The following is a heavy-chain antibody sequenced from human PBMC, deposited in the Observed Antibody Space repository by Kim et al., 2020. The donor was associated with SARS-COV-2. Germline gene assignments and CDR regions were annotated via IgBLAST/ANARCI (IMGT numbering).Heavy chain of an antibody. Sequence: ASVKVSCKASGYTFTSYGISWVRQAPGQGLEWMGWISAYNGNTNYAQKLQGRVTMTTDTSTSTAYMELRSLRSDDTAVYYCARDKPGYSYAGPEGYWGQGTLVTVSS. CDR2: ISAYNGNT. CDR1: GYTFTSYG. CDR3: ARDKPGYSYAGPEGY. D-gene: IGHD5-18*01. V-gene: IGHV1-18*04. J-gene: IGHJ4*02.